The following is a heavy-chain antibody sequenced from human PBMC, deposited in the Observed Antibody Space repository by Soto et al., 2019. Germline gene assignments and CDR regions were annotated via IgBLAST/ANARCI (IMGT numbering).Heavy chain of an antibody. CDR2: ITDTGGDT. Sequence: SLRLSCVASGIPFGSRAMSWVRQAPGEGLEWVSTITDTGGDTKYSDSVRGRFTMSRDNSKKTLHLQMNNLRVEDSALYYCARGSTDSYPGSRIFDFWGRGTLVTVS. J-gene: IGHJ4*02. CDR1: GIPFGSRA. V-gene: IGHV3-23*01. D-gene: IGHD3-10*01. CDR3: ARGSTDSYPGSRIFDF.